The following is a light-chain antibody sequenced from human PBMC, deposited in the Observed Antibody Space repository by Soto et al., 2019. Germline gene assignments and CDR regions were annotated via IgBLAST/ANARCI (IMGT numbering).Light chain of an antibody. J-gene: IGKJ1*01. Sequence: DIQMTQSPSSLSASVGDRVTITCRASQSISSYLNWYQQKPGKVHKLLIYAASSLQSGVPSRFSGSGSGTDFTLSISSLQPEDFATYYCPHSYSMAWTVGQGNKVEIK. CDR2: AAS. CDR1: QSISSY. CDR3: PHSYSMAWT. V-gene: IGKV1-39*01.